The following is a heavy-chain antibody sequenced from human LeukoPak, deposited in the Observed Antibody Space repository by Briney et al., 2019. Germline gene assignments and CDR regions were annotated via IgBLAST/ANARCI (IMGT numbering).Heavy chain of an antibody. CDR1: GFTFSSYA. CDR3: AKRGDSAMALQGVSFDY. J-gene: IGHJ4*02. V-gene: IGHV3-23*01. D-gene: IGHD5-18*01. CDR2: ISGSGGST. Sequence: PGGSLRLSCAASGFTFSSYAMSWVRQAPGKGLEWVSAISGSGGSTYYADSVKGRFTISRDNSKNTLYLQMNSLRAEDTAVYYCAKRGDSAMALQGVSFDYWGQGTLVTVSS.